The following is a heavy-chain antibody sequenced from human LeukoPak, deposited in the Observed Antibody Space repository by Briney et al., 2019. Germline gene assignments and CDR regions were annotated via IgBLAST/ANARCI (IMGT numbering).Heavy chain of an antibody. Sequence: GASVTVSCKASGYTFTSYDINWVRQAAGQGLEGMGWMNPNSGNTGYAQKFQGRVTMTRNTSISTAYMELSSLRSEDTAVYYCASRSLFEYSSSFLDPWGQGTLVTVSS. CDR2: MNPNSGNT. D-gene: IGHD6-6*01. J-gene: IGHJ5*02. CDR1: GYTFTSYD. V-gene: IGHV1-8*01. CDR3: ASRSLFEYSSSFLDP.